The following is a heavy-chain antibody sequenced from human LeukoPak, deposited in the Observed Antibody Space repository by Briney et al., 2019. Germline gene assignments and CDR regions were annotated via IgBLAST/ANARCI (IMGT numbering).Heavy chain of an antibody. V-gene: IGHV3-74*01. CDR1: GFTFSSYW. CDR3: ARAGKYQRYYYYMDV. CDR2: INSDGSST. D-gene: IGHD2-2*01. Sequence: GGSLRLSCAASGFTFSSYWMHWVRHAPGKGLVWVSRINSDGSSTSYADSVKGRFTISRDNAKNTLYLQMNSLRAEDTAVYYCARAGKYQRYYYYMDVWGKGTTVTVSS. J-gene: IGHJ6*03.